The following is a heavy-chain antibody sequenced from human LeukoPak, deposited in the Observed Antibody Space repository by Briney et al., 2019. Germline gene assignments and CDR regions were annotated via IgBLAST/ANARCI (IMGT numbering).Heavy chain of an antibody. D-gene: IGHD2-2*01. CDR2: ISYDGSNK. J-gene: IGHJ4*02. V-gene: IGHV3-30-3*01. CDR1: GFTFSSYA. Sequence: GGSLILSCAASGFTFSSYAMHWVRQAPGKGLEWVAVISYDGSNKYYADSVKGRFTISRDNSKNTLYLQMNSLRAEDTAVYYCARGSSSFDYWGQGTLVTVSS. CDR3: ARGSSSFDY.